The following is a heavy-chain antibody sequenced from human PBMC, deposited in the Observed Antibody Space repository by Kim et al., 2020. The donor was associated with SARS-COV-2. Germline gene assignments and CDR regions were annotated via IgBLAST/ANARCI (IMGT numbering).Heavy chain of an antibody. Sequence: GGSLRLSCTGSGFTFGDYAMSWLRQAPGKGLEWVGLIRTKAYGGTAEYAASVKGRFTISRDDSKSIAYLQMNSLKIEDQAVYYCTREGDDAFDIWGPGT. CDR2: IRTKAYGGTA. J-gene: IGHJ3*02. D-gene: IGHD3-16*01. V-gene: IGHV3-49*03. CDR1: GFTFGDYA. CDR3: TREGDDAFDI.